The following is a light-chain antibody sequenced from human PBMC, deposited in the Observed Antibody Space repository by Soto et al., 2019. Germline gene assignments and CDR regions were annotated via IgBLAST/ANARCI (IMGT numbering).Light chain of an antibody. J-gene: IGLJ1*01. CDR2: EVS. CDR1: SSDVGGYNS. V-gene: IGLV2-14*03. CDR3: SSYSSSATPYV. Sequence: QSVLTQPASVSGSPGQSITVSCTGTSSDVGGYNSVSWYQQHPGKPPKLIIYEVSNRPSGVSDRFSGSKSGNAAFLTISGLQAEDEADYYCSSYSSSATPYVFGTGTKVTVL.